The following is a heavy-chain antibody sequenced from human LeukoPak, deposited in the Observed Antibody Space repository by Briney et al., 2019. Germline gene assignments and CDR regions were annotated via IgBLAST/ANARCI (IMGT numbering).Heavy chain of an antibody. CDR3: ARSLGDSSGYYPLPFDY. J-gene: IGHJ4*02. V-gene: IGHV1-18*01. Sequence: GASVKVSCKASGGTFSSYAISWVRQAPGQGLEWMGWISGYNGNTNFAQKLQGRVSMTTDTSTYTSDMELRSLRSDDTAVYYCARSLGDSSGYYPLPFDYWGQGTLVIVSS. D-gene: IGHD3-22*01. CDR2: ISGYNGNT. CDR1: GGTFSSYA.